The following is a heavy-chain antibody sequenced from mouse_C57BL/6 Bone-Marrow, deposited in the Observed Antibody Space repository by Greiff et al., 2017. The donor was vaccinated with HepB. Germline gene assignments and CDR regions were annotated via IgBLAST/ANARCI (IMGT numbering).Heavy chain of an antibody. CDR2: IRSKSNNYAT. Sequence: EVMLVESGGGLVQPKGSLKLSCAASRFSFNTYAMNWVRQAPGKGLEWVARIRSKSNNYATYYADSVKDRFTISRDDSESMLYLQMNNLKTEDTAMYYCVRSNDGNYPAWFAYWGQGTLVTVSA. CDR1: RFSFNTYA. J-gene: IGHJ3*01. V-gene: IGHV10-1*01. CDR3: VRSNDGNYPAWFAY. D-gene: IGHD2-1*01.